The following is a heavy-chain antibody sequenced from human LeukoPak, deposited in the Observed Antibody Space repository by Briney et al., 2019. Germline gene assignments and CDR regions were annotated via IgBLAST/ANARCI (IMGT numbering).Heavy chain of an antibody. CDR3: ARGGSVWDDWFDP. CDR1: GFTFSSYE. Sequence: GGSLRLSCAASGFTFSSYEMNWVRQAPGKGLEWVSYISSSGSTIYYADSVKGRFTISRDNAKNSLYLQMNSLRAEDTAVYYCARGGSVWDDWFDPWGQGTLVTVSS. CDR2: ISSSGSTI. V-gene: IGHV3-48*03. J-gene: IGHJ5*02. D-gene: IGHD6-19*01.